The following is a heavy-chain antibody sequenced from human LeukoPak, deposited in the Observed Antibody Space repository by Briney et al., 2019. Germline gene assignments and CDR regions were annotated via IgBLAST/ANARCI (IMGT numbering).Heavy chain of an antibody. CDR1: GGSFSGYY. V-gene: IGHV4-34*01. CDR2: INHSGST. CDR3: ASRGSWDNKSIDY. J-gene: IGHJ4*02. Sequence: SETLSLTCAVYGGSFSGYYWSWIRHPPGKGLEWIGEINHSGSTNYNPSLKSRVTISVDTSKNQFSLKLSSVTAADTAVYYCASRGSWDNKSIDYWGQGTLVTVSS. D-gene: IGHD1-26*01.